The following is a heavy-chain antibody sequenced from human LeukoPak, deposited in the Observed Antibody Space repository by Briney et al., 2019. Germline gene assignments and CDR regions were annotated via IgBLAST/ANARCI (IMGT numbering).Heavy chain of an antibody. D-gene: IGHD3-22*01. CDR2: INPSGGST. J-gene: IGHJ4*02. CDR1: GYTFTSYG. Sequence: ASVKVSCKASGYTFTSYGISWVRQAPGQGLEWMGIINPSGGSTSYAQKFQGRVTMTRDMSTSTVYMELSSLRSEDTAVYYCARDQLYDSSGYYFDYWGQGTLVTVSS. V-gene: IGHV1-46*01. CDR3: ARDQLYDSSGYYFDY.